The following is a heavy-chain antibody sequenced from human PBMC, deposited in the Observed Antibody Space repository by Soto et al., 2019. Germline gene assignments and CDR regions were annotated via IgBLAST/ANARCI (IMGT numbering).Heavy chain of an antibody. CDR3: ARLSSGTLYFDY. D-gene: IGHD6-19*01. CDR2: ISAYNGNT. Sequence: ASVKVSFKASGYTFTSYGISWVRQAPGQGLEWMGWISAYNGNTNYAQKLQGRVTMTTDTSTSTAYMELRSLRSDDTAVYYCARLSSGTLYFDYWGQGTLVTVSS. J-gene: IGHJ4*02. V-gene: IGHV1-18*01. CDR1: GYTFTSYG.